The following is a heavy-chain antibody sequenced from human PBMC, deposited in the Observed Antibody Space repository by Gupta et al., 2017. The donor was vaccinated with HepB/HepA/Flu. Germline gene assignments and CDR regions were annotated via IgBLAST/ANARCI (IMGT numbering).Heavy chain of an antibody. CDR1: GFSLSTSGMC. Sequence: LTLTCTFSGFSLSTSGMCVSWIRQPPGKALEWLALIDWDDDKYYSTSLKTRLTISKDTSKNQVVLTMTNMDPVDTATYYCARIRYSSGPGVWGDFDYWGQGTLVTVSS. CDR2: IDWDDDK. V-gene: IGHV2-70*01. D-gene: IGHD6-19*01. J-gene: IGHJ4*02. CDR3: ARIRYSSGPGVWGDFDY.